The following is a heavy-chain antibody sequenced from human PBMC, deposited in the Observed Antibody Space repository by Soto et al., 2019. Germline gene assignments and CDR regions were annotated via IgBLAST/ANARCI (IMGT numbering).Heavy chain of an antibody. J-gene: IGHJ6*02. Sequence: GASVKVSCKASGGTFSSYAISWVRQAPGQGLEWMGGIIPIFGTANYAQKFQGRVTITADESTSTAYMELSSLRSEDTAVYYCARVLEYCSGGSCYPRRKYYYYGMDVWGQGTTVTVSS. CDR1: GGTFSSYA. CDR3: ARVLEYCSGGSCYPRRKYYYYGMDV. V-gene: IGHV1-69*13. D-gene: IGHD2-15*01. CDR2: IIPIFGTA.